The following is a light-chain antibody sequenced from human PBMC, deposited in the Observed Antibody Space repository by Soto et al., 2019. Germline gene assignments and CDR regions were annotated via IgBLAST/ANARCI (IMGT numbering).Light chain of an antibody. J-gene: IGKJ4*01. V-gene: IGKV3-11*01. CDR2: DAS. CDR1: QSISFY. Sequence: EIVLTQSPATLSLSPGERATLSCRASQSISFYLTWYQHKPGQAPRLLIYDASNRATGIPARFSGSGYGTDFTLTFSSLEPEDFAVYYCQQRTNWSSVTFGGGTKVDIK. CDR3: QQRTNWSSVT.